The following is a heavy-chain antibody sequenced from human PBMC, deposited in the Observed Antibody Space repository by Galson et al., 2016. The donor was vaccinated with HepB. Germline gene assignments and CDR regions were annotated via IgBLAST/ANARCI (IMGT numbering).Heavy chain of an antibody. V-gene: IGHV4-39*07. CDR1: GDSLSSSTYY. CDR3: VGGSAAYLDY. D-gene: IGHD3-10*01. CDR2: MYYDGNN. J-gene: IGHJ4*02. Sequence: SETLSLTCTVSGDSLSSSTYYWGWIRQPPGKGLDWIATMYYDGNNYRHPSLKRRVSISLDTNENQFSLQLRSVTAADTVVYFCVGGSAAYLDYWGQGSLVTVSS.